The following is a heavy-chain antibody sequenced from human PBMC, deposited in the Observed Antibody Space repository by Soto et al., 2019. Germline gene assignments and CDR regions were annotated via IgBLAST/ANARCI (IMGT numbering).Heavy chain of an antibody. CDR1: GFTFDDYA. CDR3: AKAFHGATMVYYYYGMDV. CDR2: ISWDGGST. J-gene: IGHJ6*02. V-gene: IGHV3-43D*04. D-gene: IGHD5-12*01. Sequence: EVQLVESGGVVVQPGGSLRLSCAASGFTFDDYAMHWVRQAPGKGLEWVSLISWDGGSTYYADSVKGRFTISRDNSKNSLYLQMNSLRAEDTALYYCAKAFHGATMVYYYYGMDVWGQGTTVTVSS.